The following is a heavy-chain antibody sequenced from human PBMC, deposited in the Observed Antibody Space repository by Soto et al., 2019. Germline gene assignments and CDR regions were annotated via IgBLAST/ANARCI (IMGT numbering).Heavy chain of an antibody. V-gene: IGHV3-74*01. CDR2: INSDGSST. CDR1: GFTFSSYW. CDR3: AIRASYYDSSGYPEYFQH. Sequence: PGGSLRLSCAASGFTFSSYWMHWVRQAPGKGLVRVSRINSDGSSTSYADSVKGRFTISRDNAKNTLYLQMNSLRAEDTAVYYCAIRASYYDSSGYPEYFQHWGQGTLVTVSS. D-gene: IGHD3-22*01. J-gene: IGHJ1*01.